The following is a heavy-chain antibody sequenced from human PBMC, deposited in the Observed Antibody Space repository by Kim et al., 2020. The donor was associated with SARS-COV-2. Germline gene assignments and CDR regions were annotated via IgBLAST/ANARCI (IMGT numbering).Heavy chain of an antibody. CDR2: ISYDGSHK. D-gene: IGHD1-26*01. CDR1: GFTFNTYG. J-gene: IGHJ4*02. CDR3: ARSFSGSYFAYDY. V-gene: IGHV3-30*03. Sequence: GGSLRLSCAASGFTFNTYGIHWVRQAPGKGLEWVAVISYDGSHKYYADSVKGRFTISRDNSKNTLYLQMNSLRIEDTAVYYCARSFSGSYFAYDYWGQGTLATVSS.